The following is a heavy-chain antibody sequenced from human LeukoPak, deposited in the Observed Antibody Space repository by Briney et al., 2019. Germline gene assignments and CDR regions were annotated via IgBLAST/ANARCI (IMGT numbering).Heavy chain of an antibody. D-gene: IGHD1-14*01. J-gene: IGHJ6*02. CDR2: IYYSGNT. Sequence: PSETLSLTCSVSGGSVSSGSYFWSWIRQPPGKGLEWIGYIYYSGNTNYNPSLKSRVTISLDTSKNQFSLKVSSVTAADTAVYYCARKPEGMDVWGQGTTVTVSS. V-gene: IGHV4-61*01. CDR1: GGSVSSGSYF. CDR3: ARKPEGMDV.